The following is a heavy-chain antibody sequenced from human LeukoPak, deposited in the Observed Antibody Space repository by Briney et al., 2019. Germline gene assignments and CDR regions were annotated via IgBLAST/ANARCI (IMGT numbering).Heavy chain of an antibody. D-gene: IGHD2-2*01. J-gene: IGHJ4*02. CDR2: INPNRGGT. CDR1: GYTFTDYY. V-gene: IGHV1-2*02. CDR3: ARRQIDCSTTSCYVDY. Sequence: ASVKVSCKASGYTFTDYYINWIRQAPGQGLEWMGWINPNRGGTSYAQNFQGRVTMTRDTPITTAYMELSRLRSDDTAVYYCARRQIDCSTTSCYVDYWGQGTLVTVSS.